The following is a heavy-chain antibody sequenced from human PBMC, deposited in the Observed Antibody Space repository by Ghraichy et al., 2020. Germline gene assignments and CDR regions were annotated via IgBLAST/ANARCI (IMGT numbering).Heavy chain of an antibody. Sequence: SETLSLTCAVYGGSFSGYYWSWIRQPPGKGLEWIGEINHSGSTNYNPSLKSRVTISVDTSKNQFSLKLSSVTAADTAVYYCASTDSWFDPWGQGTLVTVSS. D-gene: IGHD2-15*01. J-gene: IGHJ5*02. CDR2: INHSGST. CDR3: ASTDSWFDP. V-gene: IGHV4-34*01. CDR1: GGSFSGYY.